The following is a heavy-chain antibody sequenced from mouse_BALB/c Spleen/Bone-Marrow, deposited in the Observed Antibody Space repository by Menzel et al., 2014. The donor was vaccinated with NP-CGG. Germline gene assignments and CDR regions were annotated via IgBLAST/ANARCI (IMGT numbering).Heavy chain of an antibody. CDR1: GFSFSNYG. D-gene: IGHD2-4*01. CDR2: ISGDGRYT. Sequence: EVMLVESGGGLVKSGGSLKLSCAASGFSFSNYGTSWVRQTPEKRLEWVATISGDGRYTFYSDSVRGRLTISRDNAKYNLYLQLSSLRSADTALYYCARHAYYDQTEVSFVYWGQGTLVTVSA. CDR3: ARHAYYDQTEVSFVY. V-gene: IGHV5-9-2*01. J-gene: IGHJ3*01.